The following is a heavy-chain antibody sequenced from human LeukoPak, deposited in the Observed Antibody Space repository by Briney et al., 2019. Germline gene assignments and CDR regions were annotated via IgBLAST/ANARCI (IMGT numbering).Heavy chain of an antibody. D-gene: IGHD2-15*01. CDR2: VSYDGGHK. Sequence: GRSLRLSCVASGFTFGSHGMNWVRQALGKALEWVAAVSYDGGHKYHADSVKGRFTISRDNSKNILYLEMSSLRDEDTAVYSCAKCRGTGSCYSGGIDYLGQGTLVTVSS. V-gene: IGHV3-30*18. CDR1: GFTFGSHG. CDR3: AKCRGTGSCYSGGIDY. J-gene: IGHJ4*02.